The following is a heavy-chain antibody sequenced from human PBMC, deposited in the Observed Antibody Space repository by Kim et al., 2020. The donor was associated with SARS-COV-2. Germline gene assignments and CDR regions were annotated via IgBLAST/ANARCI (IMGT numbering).Heavy chain of an antibody. CDR2: IYYSGST. CDR1: GGSISSGGYY. V-gene: IGHV4-31*03. CDR3: ARVENYHRSSQVDC. J-gene: IGHJ4*02. D-gene: IGHD3-22*01. Sequence: SETLSLTCTVSGGSISSGGYYWSWIRQHSGKGLEWIGYIYYSGSTYYNPSLKSRVTISVDTSKNHFSLTLGSVTAADTAVYYCARVENYHRSSQVDCWGQGALVTVSS.